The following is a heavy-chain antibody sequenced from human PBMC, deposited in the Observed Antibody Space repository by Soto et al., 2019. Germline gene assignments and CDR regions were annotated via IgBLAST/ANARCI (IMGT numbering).Heavy chain of an antibody. J-gene: IGHJ5*02. V-gene: IGHV1-69*02. CDR3: ASHGGRNWFDP. CDR1: GGTFSSYT. CDR2: IIPILGIA. Sequence: SVKVSCKASGGTFSSYTISWVRQAPGQGLEWMGRIIPILGIANYAQKFQGRVTITADKSTSTAYTELSSLRSEDTAVYYCASHGGRNWFDPWGQGTLVTVSS.